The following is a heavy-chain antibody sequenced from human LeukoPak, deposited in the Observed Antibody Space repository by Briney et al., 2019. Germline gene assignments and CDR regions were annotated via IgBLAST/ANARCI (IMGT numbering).Heavy chain of an antibody. CDR1: GGSFSGYY. V-gene: IGHV4-34*01. Sequence: SETLSLTCAVYGGSFSGYYWSWIRQPPGKGLEWIGEINHSGSTNYNPSLKSRVTISVDTSKNQFSLKLSSVTAADTAVYYRARYLTTIAAFDYWGQGSLVTVSS. CDR2: INHSGST. D-gene: IGHD6-13*01. CDR3: ARYLTTIAAFDY. J-gene: IGHJ4*02.